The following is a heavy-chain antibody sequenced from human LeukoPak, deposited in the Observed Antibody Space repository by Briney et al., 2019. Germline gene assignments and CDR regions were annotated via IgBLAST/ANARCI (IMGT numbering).Heavy chain of an antibody. CDR2: IYYSGST. CDR3: ARAVAGTGTPDY. D-gene: IGHD6-19*01. J-gene: IGHJ4*02. V-gene: IGHV4-59*01. CDR1: SRSISSYY. Sequence: SETLSLTCTVSSRSISSYYWSWIRHPPGKALEWIGYIYYSGSTNYNPSLKSRVTISVDTSKNQFSLKLSSVTAADTAVYYCARAVAGTGTPDYWGQGTLVTVSS.